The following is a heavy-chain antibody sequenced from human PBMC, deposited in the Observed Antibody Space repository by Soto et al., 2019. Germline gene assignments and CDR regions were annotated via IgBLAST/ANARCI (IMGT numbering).Heavy chain of an antibody. CDR1: GGSISSYY. CDR2: IYYSGST. V-gene: IGHV4-59*12. D-gene: IGHD5-12*01. Sequence: SETLSLTCTVSGGSISSYYWSWIRQPPGKGLEWIGYIYYSGSTNYNPSLKSRVTISVDTSKNQFSLKLSSVTAADTAVYYCARQWLRLAANDYWGQGTLVTVSS. J-gene: IGHJ4*02. CDR3: ARQWLRLAANDY.